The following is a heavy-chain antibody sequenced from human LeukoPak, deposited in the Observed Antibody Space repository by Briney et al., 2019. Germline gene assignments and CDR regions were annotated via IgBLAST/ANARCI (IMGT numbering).Heavy chain of an antibody. CDR3: ATQIVVVIVGAFDI. Sequence: PGGSLRLSCAASGFTFSSYGMHWVRQAPGKGLEWVAFIRYDGSNKYYADSVKGRFTIFRDNSKNTLYLQMNSLRAEDTAVYYCATQIVVVIVGAFDIWGQGTMVTVSS. CDR1: GFTFSSYG. J-gene: IGHJ3*02. D-gene: IGHD3-22*01. CDR2: IRYDGSNK. V-gene: IGHV3-30*02.